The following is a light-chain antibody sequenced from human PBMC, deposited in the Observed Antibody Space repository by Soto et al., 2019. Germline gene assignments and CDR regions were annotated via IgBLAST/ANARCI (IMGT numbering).Light chain of an antibody. CDR2: AAS. CDR1: QGISNY. CDR3: QKYDSAPPFT. V-gene: IGKV1-27*01. Sequence: DIQMTQSPSSLSASAGDRVTITCRASQGISNYLAWYQQKPGKVPKLLIYAASTLQSGVQSRFSGSGSGTDFTLTISSLQPEDVATYYCQKYDSAPPFTFGPGTKVDI. J-gene: IGKJ3*01.